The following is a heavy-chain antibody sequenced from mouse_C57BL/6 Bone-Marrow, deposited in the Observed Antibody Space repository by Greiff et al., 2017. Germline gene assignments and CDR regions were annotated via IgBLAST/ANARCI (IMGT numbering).Heavy chain of an antibody. D-gene: IGHD1-2*01. CDR2: INSDGGST. J-gene: IGHJ1*03. Sequence: EVQLQESGGGLVQPGESLKLSCESNEYEFPSHDMSWVRKTPEKRLELVAAINSDGGSTYYPDTMERRFIISRDNTKKTLYLQMSSLRSEDTALYYGARLSTASDWYFDVWGTGTTVTVSS. V-gene: IGHV5-2*01. CDR3: ARLSTASDWYFDV. CDR1: EYEFPSHD.